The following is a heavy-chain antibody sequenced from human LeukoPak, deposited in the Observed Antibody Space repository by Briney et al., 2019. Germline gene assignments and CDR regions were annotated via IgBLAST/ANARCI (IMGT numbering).Heavy chain of an antibody. V-gene: IGHV3-9*03. CDR2: ISWNSGSI. D-gene: IGHD6-13*01. CDR3: AKDMRRLAAAGTSFDI. Sequence: PGRSLRLSCAASGFTFDDYAMHWVRQAPGKGLEWVSGISWNSGSIGYADSVKGRFTTSRDNAKNSLYLQMNSLRAEDMALYYCAKDMRRLAAAGTSFDIWGQGTMVTVSS. CDR1: GFTFDDYA. J-gene: IGHJ3*02.